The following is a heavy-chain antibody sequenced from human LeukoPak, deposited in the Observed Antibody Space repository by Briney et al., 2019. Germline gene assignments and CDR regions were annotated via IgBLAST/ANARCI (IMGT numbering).Heavy chain of an antibody. J-gene: IGHJ5*02. V-gene: IGHV1-8*01. Sequence: GASVKVSCKASGYTFTSYDINWVRLTTGQGLEWMGWMNPNSGNTGYAQKFQGRVTMTRNTSISTAYMELSSLRSEDTAVYYCARSYSSSWYNWFDPWGQGTLVTVSS. CDR1: GYTFTSYD. D-gene: IGHD6-13*01. CDR3: ARSYSSSWYNWFDP. CDR2: MNPNSGNT.